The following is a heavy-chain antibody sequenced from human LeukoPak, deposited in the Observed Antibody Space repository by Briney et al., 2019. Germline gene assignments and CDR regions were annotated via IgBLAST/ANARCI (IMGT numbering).Heavy chain of an antibody. J-gene: IGHJ4*02. Sequence: SETLSLTCTVSGGSISSYYWSWVRQPAGKGLEWVGRIYTSGSTNYNPSLKSRVTMSVDTSKNQYSLKLSSVTAADTAVYYCARDDSSGPNPQYYFDYWGQGTLVPLS. CDR2: IYTSGST. D-gene: IGHD3-22*01. CDR3: ARDDSSGPNPQYYFDY. V-gene: IGHV4-4*07. CDR1: GGSISSYY.